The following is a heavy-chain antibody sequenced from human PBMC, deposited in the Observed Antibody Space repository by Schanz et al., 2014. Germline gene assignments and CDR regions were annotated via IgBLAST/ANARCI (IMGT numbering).Heavy chain of an antibody. J-gene: IGHJ4*02. CDR2: IIPVVNVS. Sequence: QVPLVQSGAEVKKPGSSVKVSCKASGGTFSNYAINWVRQAPGQGLEWMGRIIPVVNVSNYPQRFQGRLTISADISTTTAFLELTSLRSEDTAVYYCATCSGGTCHAKPVLDNWGQGTLVTVSS. CDR3: ATCSGGTCHAKPVLDN. D-gene: IGHD2-15*01. CDR1: GGTFSNYA. V-gene: IGHV1-69*04.